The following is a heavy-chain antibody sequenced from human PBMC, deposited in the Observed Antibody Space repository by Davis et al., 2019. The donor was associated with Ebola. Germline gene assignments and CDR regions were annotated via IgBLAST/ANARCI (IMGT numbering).Heavy chain of an antibody. CDR2: IYYSGST. CDR1: GGSISSGGYY. J-gene: IGHJ6*02. V-gene: IGHV4-31*03. CDR3: ARLSCSGGSCYFYYGMDV. D-gene: IGHD2-15*01. Sequence: PSETLSLTCTVSGGSISSGGYYWSWIRQHPGKGLEWIGYIYYSGSTYYNPSLKSRVTISVDTSKNQFSLKLSSVTAADTAVYYCARLSCSGGSCYFYYGMDVWGQGTTVTVSS.